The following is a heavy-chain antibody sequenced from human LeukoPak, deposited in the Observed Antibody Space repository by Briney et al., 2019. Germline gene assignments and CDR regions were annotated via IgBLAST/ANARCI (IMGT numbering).Heavy chain of an antibody. CDR1: GFTFLTYA. Sequence: GGSLRLSCAASGFTFLTYAMCWVRQAPGKGLQWVSVIRDSGASTYYADSVKGRFTISRDNSKNTLYLQMNSLRAEDTAVYYCAEAGRSGWYPGWPFDIWGQGTMVTVSS. V-gene: IGHV3-23*01. CDR2: IRDSGAST. D-gene: IGHD6-19*01. CDR3: AEAGRSGWYPGWPFDI. J-gene: IGHJ3*02.